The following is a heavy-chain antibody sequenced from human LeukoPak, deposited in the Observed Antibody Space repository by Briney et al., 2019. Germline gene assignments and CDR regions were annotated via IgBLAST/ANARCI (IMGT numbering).Heavy chain of an antibody. J-gene: IGHJ4*02. CDR1: GFTFSNYA. CDR2: ISSSSSYI. CDR3: ARDRDLAWWDY. V-gene: IGHV3-21*01. Sequence: SGGSLRLSCAASGFTFSNYAMNWVRQAPGKGLEWVSSISSSSSYIYYTDSVKGRFTISRDNAKNSLYLQMNSLRAEDMAVYYCARDRDLAWWDYWGQGTLVTVSS. D-gene: IGHD2-8*02.